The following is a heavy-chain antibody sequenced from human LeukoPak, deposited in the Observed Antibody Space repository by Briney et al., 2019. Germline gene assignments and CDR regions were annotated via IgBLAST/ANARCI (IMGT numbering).Heavy chain of an antibody. CDR1: GYTFTSYD. D-gene: IGHD5-12*01. CDR2: MNPNSGNT. V-gene: IGHV1-8*01. Sequence: ASVKVSCKASGYTFTSYDINWLRQATGQGPEWMGWMNPNSGNTGYAQKFQGRVTMTRNTSMSTAYLELSSLGSEDTAMYYCAIRTPVDIVATLGERVKKGLDYWGQGTLVTVSS. J-gene: IGHJ4*02. CDR3: AIRTPVDIVATLGERVKKGLDY.